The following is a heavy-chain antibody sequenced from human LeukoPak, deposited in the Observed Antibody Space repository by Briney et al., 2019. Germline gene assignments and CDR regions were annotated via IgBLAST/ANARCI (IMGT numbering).Heavy chain of an antibody. CDR2: ISSSGSTI. Sequence: GGSLRLSCAASGFTFSSYEMNWVRQAPGKGLEWVSYISSSGSTIYYADSVKGRFTISRDNAKNSLYLQMNSLRAEDTAVYYCARDNYYGSGRVLWGQGTLVTVSS. V-gene: IGHV3-48*03. CDR1: GFTFSSYE. D-gene: IGHD3-10*01. J-gene: IGHJ4*02. CDR3: ARDNYYGSGRVL.